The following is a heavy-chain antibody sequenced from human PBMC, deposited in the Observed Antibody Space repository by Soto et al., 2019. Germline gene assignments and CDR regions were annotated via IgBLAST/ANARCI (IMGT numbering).Heavy chain of an antibody. J-gene: IGHJ6*02. CDR2: ISGSGGSI. CDR1: GFTFSTYA. V-gene: IGHV3-23*01. CDR3: VKGYWKGDV. Sequence: EVQLLESGGGLVQPGGSLRLSCAASGFTFSTYAMNWVRQAPGNGLEWVSAISGSGGSIQYADSVKGRFTISRDNSKNTLYLQMNSLRDEVTAVYHCVKGYWKGDVWGQGTTVTVSS. D-gene: IGHD1-1*01.